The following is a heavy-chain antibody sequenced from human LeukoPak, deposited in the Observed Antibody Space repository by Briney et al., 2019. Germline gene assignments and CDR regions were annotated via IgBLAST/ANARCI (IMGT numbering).Heavy chain of an antibody. Sequence: ASVKVSCKASGYTFTGYYMHWVRQAPGQGLGWMGWINPNSGGTNYAQKFQGRVTMTRDTSISTAYMELSRLRSDDTAVYYCASLTPDIVVVPAAMGWFDPWGQGTLVTVSS. CDR1: GYTFTGYY. V-gene: IGHV1-2*02. D-gene: IGHD2-2*01. CDR2: INPNSGGT. CDR3: ASLTPDIVVVPAAMGWFDP. J-gene: IGHJ5*02.